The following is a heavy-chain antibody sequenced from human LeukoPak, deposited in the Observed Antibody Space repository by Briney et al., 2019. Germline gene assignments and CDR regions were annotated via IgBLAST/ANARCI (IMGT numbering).Heavy chain of an antibody. CDR1: GYTFTGYY. V-gene: IGHV1-2*04. CDR3: ARRSSTSCYAFDI. J-gene: IGHJ3*02. D-gene: IGHD2-2*01. Sequence: GGSLRLSCAASGYTFTGYYMHWVRQAPGQGLEWMGWFNPNSGGTNYAQKFQGWVTMTRDTSISTAYMELSRLRSDDTAVYYCARRSSTSCYAFDIWGQGTMVTVSS. CDR2: FNPNSGGT.